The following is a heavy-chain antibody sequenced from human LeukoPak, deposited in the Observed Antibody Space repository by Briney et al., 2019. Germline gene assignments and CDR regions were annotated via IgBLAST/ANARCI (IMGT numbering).Heavy chain of an antibody. CDR1: GYTLTELS. CDR2: FDPEDGET. J-gene: IGHJ5*02. V-gene: IGHV1-24*01. CDR3: ATKLYHYDRSGYLNWFLP. Sequence: ASVTVSCKVSGYTLTELSMHWVRQAPGKGLEWMGGFDPEDGETIYAQKFQGRVTMTEDTSTDTAYMELSSLRSEHTAVYYFATKLYHYDRSGYLNWFLPWLQPTLVTVSS. D-gene: IGHD3-22*01.